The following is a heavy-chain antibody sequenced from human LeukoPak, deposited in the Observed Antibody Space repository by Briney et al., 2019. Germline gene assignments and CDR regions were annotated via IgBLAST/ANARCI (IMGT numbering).Heavy chain of an antibody. CDR1: GFTFSSYV. V-gene: IGHV3-23*01. D-gene: IGHD5-12*01. CDR2: ISGSGITT. Sequence: PGGSLRLSCAASGFTFSSYVMSWVRQAPGKGLEWVSDISGSGITTYYADSVKGRFTISRDNSKSTLYLQMNSLRAEDTAVYYCAKDLLAATIDYYFDYWGQGTLVTVSS. CDR3: AKDLLAATIDYYFDY. J-gene: IGHJ4*02.